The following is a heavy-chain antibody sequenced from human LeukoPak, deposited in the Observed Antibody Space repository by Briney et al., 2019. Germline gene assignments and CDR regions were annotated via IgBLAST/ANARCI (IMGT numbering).Heavy chain of an antibody. CDR1: GGSISSDY. CDR3: ARHRPGERRFDP. CDR2: INYSGNT. J-gene: IGHJ5*02. D-gene: IGHD3-16*01. Sequence: PSETLSLTCTVSGGSISSDYWSWIQQPPGKGLEWIGYINYSGNTNSNPSLKSRVTISVDTSKNQISLKLSSVTAADTAVYYCARHRPGERRFDPWGQGTLVTVSS. V-gene: IGHV4-59*08.